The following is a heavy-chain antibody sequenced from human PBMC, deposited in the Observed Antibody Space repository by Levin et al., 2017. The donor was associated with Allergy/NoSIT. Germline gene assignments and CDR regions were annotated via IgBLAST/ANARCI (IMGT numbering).Heavy chain of an antibody. Sequence: SQTLSLTCDVTGGSISSGGSSWSWIRQPPGKGLEWIGYISHSGSTYYNPSLKSRITISVDRSRNQFSLRLTSVTAADTAVYYCARGITMIRGDASDIWGQGTMVTVSS. D-gene: IGHD3-10*01. V-gene: IGHV4-30-2*01. J-gene: IGHJ3*02. CDR1: GGSISSGGSS. CDR3: ARGITMIRGDASDI. CDR2: ISHSGST.